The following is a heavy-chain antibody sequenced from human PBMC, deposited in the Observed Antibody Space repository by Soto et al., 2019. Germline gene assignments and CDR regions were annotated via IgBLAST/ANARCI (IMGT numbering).Heavy chain of an antibody. J-gene: IGHJ4*02. CDR1: GFNVRSND. CDR3: VKNRGSWYGPSDY. V-gene: IGHV3-53*05. D-gene: IGHD6-13*01. CDR2: IYSGGST. Sequence: PGGSQILSCAASGFNVRSNDMSWVRQAPGKGLEWVSVIYSGGSTYYADSVKGRFTISRDNSKNTLYLQMSSLRAEDTAVYYCVKNRGSWYGPSDYWGQGTLVTVSS.